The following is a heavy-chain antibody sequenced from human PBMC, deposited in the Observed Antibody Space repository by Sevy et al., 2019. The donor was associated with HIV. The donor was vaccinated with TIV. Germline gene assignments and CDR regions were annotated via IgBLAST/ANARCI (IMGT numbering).Heavy chain of an antibody. CDR1: GFEFTNYYA. CDR2: ISYDGSDK. J-gene: IGHJ6*02. V-gene: IGHV3-30-3*01. D-gene: IGHD4-17*01. Sequence: GGSLRRSCTASGFEFTNYYAMHWVSKAPGKGLEWVALISYDGSDKFYAYSVKGRITITRDNFKNTLYLQMNGLTTEDTAVYYCARPRANYVDHYFFYAMDVWGQGTTVTVSS. CDR3: ARPRANYVDHYFFYAMDV.